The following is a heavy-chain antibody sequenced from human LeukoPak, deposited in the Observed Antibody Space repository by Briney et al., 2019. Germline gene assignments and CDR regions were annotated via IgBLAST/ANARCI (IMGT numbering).Heavy chain of an antibody. Sequence: GGSLRLSCAASGFTFSNYAMSWVRQAPGKGLEWVSVISGSGGSTYYADSVKGRFTISRDNSKNTLYLLMNSLRAEDTAIYYCARGCSEYDRSRYCFDFWGQGTLVTVSS. V-gene: IGHV3-23*01. CDR3: ARGCSEYDRSRYCFDF. D-gene: IGHD3-22*01. CDR1: GFTFSNYA. CDR2: ISGSGGST. J-gene: IGHJ4*02.